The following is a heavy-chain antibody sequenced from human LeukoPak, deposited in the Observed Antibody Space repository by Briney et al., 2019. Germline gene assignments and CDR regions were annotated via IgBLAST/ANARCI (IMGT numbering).Heavy chain of an antibody. D-gene: IGHD3-10*01. J-gene: IGHJ4*02. V-gene: IGHV6-1*01. CDR3: ARGRWRYYYGSGSYAPSTLVFDY. Sequence: SQTLSLTCAISGDSVSSNSAARNWIRQSPPRGLEWLGRTYYRSKWYNDYAVSVKSRITINPDTSKNQFSLKLSSVTAADTAVYYCARGRWRYYYGSGSYAPSTLVFDYWGQGTLVTVSS. CDR2: TYYRSKWYN. CDR1: GDSVSSNSAA.